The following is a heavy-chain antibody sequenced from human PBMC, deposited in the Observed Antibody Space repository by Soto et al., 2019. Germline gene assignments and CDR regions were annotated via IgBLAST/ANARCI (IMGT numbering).Heavy chain of an antibody. V-gene: IGHV3-33*01. CDR1: GFSFSSYG. J-gene: IGHJ4*02. Sequence: QVPLVESGGGVVQPGRSLRLSCAASGFSFSSYGMHWVRQAPGKGLEWVAIIWHDGDNKYYADSVKGRFTISRDNSKNTLSLQMNSLRAEDTAVYYCARDVWRYFDYWGQGTLVTVSS. CDR3: ARDVWRYFDY. CDR2: IWHDGDNK. D-gene: IGHD2-8*01.